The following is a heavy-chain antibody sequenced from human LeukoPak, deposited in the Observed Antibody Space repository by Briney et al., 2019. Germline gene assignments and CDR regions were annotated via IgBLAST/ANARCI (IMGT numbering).Heavy chain of an antibody. CDR2: ISSSSSYI. J-gene: IGHJ4*02. D-gene: IGHD2-21*02. Sequence: PGGSLRLSCAASGFTFSSYSMNWVRQAPGKGLEWVSSISSSSSYIYYADSVKGRFTISRDNSKNTLYLQMNSLRAEDTAVYYCARIPEVKAHCGGDCYQRFDYWGQGTLVTVSS. CDR1: GFTFSSYS. V-gene: IGHV3-21*04. CDR3: ARIPEVKAHCGGDCYQRFDY.